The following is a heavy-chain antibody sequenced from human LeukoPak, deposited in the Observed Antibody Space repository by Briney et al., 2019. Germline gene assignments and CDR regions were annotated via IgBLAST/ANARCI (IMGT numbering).Heavy chain of an antibody. CDR3: ARDGEGGSGWYDSTVAYFDY. Sequence: GGSLRLSAAASGFTFSSDGRHWVPPAQGKGLKWGALVWYVGRNNYYADHVKGQFTISRDNSKNTLYVQMNSLRAEDTAVYYCARDGEGGSGWYDSTVAYFDYWGQGTLVTVSS. CDR2: VWYVGRNN. J-gene: IGHJ4*02. V-gene: IGHV3-33*01. D-gene: IGHD6-19*01. CDR1: GFTFSSDG.